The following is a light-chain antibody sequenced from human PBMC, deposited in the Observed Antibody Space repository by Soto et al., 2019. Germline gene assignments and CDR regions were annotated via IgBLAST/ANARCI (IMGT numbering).Light chain of an antibody. CDR3: SSYSDSDTKV. CDR2: KVN. J-gene: IGLJ1*01. Sequence: QSALTQPASVSGSPGQSITISCGGTSSDVGAYIYVSWYQQYPGKAPKLIVYKVNNRPSGVSGRFSGSKSDTTAYLTISGLQAEDEADYYCSSYSDSDTKVFGTGTKLTVL. V-gene: IGLV2-14*03. CDR1: SSDVGAYIY.